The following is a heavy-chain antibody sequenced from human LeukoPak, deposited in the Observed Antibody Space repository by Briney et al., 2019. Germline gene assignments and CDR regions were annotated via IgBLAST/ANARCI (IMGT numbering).Heavy chain of an antibody. CDR2: ISYDGSNK. J-gene: IGHJ3*02. V-gene: IGHV3-30-3*01. Sequence: PGRSLRLSCAASGFTFSSYAMHWVRQAPGKGLEWVAVISYDGSNKYYADSVKGRFTISRDNSKNTLYLQMNSLRAEDTAVYYCARDGRYWGDIWGQGTMVTVSS. D-gene: IGHD3-16*01. CDR3: ARDGRYWGDI. CDR1: GFTFSSYA.